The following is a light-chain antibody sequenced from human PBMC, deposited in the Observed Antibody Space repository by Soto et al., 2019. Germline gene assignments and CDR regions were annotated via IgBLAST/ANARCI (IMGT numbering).Light chain of an antibody. CDR1: QDISNY. V-gene: IGKV1-12*01. CDR3: QQADIFPLT. J-gene: IGKJ4*01. CDR2: AAS. Sequence: DIQMTQSPSSVSASVGDRVVITCRASQDISNYLAWYQQKPGDAPELLIYAASRLKRGVPSRFSGSGSGTDFTLIIGSLQPEDFATYYCQQADIFPLTFGGGTKVEI.